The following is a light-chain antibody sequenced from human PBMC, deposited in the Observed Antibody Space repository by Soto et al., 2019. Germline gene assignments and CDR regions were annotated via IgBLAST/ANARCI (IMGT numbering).Light chain of an antibody. Sequence: DIQMTQSPSTLSASVGDTVTITCRASQSFSTWLAWYQQKPVRAPKLLIYKASTLESGVPARFSGSGSGTEFTLTISSLQPDDFATYYCQQYNSYSWTFGQGTKVDIK. CDR2: KAS. CDR1: QSFSTW. CDR3: QQYNSYSWT. J-gene: IGKJ1*01. V-gene: IGKV1-5*03.